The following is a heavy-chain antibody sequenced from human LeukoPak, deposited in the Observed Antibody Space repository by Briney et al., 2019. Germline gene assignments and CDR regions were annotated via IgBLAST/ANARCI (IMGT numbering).Heavy chain of an antibody. Sequence: GGSLRLSCAASGFTFNIYDMHWVRHVTGKGLEWVSAIGIAGDTYYPGSVRGRFTISRENAKNSLYLQMNDLRAGDTAMYYCARDLVGAAPGTQPHYYGMDVWGQGTTVTVSS. CDR1: GFTFNIYD. V-gene: IGHV3-13*01. CDR2: IGIAGDT. D-gene: IGHD6-13*01. J-gene: IGHJ6*02. CDR3: ARDLVGAAPGTQPHYYGMDV.